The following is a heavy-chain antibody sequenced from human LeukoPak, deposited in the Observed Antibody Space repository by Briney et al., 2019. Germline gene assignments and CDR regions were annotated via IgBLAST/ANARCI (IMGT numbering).Heavy chain of an antibody. CDR3: AREILGGFNPGAY. CDR1: LDSTTSNF. CDR2: IHRSGGP. D-gene: IGHD1-14*01. Sequence: PSETLSLTCTVSLDSTTSNFWSWGRQPPGRGLEWIGEIHRSGGPNYNPSLQSRVTISIDRSRNQIALELSPVTAADTAVYYCAREILGGFNPGAYWGEGTLVTVSS. V-gene: IGHV4-4*02. J-gene: IGHJ4*02.